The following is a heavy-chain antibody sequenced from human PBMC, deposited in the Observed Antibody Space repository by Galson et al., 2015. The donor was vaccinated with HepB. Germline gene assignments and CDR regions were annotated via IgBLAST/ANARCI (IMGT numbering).Heavy chain of an antibody. D-gene: IGHD2-2*01. CDR2: ITYDGSNK. J-gene: IGHJ6*04. V-gene: IGHV3-30*04. CDR3: ARVKGRSSTSGPTEYYYYYGMDV. CDR1: GFTFSSYA. Sequence: SLRLSCAASGFTFSSYAMHWVRQAPGKGLEWVAVITYDGSNKYYADTVKGRFTISRDNSKNTLYLQMNSLRAEDTAVYYCARVKGRSSTSGPTEYYYYYGMDVWAKGTTVTVSS.